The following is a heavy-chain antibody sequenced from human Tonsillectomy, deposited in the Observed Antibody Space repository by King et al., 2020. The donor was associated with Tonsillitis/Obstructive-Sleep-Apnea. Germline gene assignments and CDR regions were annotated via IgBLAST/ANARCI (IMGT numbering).Heavy chain of an antibody. J-gene: IGHJ4*02. Sequence: QLQESGPGLVKPSETLSLTCTVSGGSISSSSYYWGWIRQPPGKGLEWIGSIYYSGSTYYNPSLKSRVTISVDTSKNQFSLKLSSVTAADTAVYYCARLSRVLYFDYWGQGTLVTVSS. CDR3: ARLSRVLYFDY. CDR2: IYYSGST. CDR1: GGSISSSSYY. V-gene: IGHV4-39*01.